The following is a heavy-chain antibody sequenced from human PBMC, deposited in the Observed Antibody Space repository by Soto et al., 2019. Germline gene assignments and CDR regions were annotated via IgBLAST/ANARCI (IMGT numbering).Heavy chain of an antibody. CDR3: AKDWRYNYDTDAFDI. Sequence: ETLSLTCTVSGGSISSSSYYWGWIRQPPGKGLEWIASIYYSGSTYYNPSLKSRVTISVDTSKNQFALKLSSVTAADTAVYFCAKDWRYNYDTDAFDIWGQGTMVTVSS. V-gene: IGHV4-39*02. D-gene: IGHD5-18*01. CDR1: GGSISSSSYY. J-gene: IGHJ3*02. CDR2: IYYSGST.